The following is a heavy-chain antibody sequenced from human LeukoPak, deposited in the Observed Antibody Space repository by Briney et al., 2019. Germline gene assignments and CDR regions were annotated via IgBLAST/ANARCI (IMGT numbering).Heavy chain of an antibody. CDR1: GGTFSSYA. V-gene: IGHV1-69*04. CDR3: ARDGYGGNSYYYYGMDV. Sequence: ASVKVSCKASGGTFSSYAISWVRQAPGQGLEWMGRIIPIPGIANYAQKFQGRVTITADKSTSTAYMELSSLRSEDTAVYYCARDGYGGNSYYYYGMDVWGQGTTVTVSS. CDR2: IIPIPGIA. J-gene: IGHJ6*02. D-gene: IGHD4-23*01.